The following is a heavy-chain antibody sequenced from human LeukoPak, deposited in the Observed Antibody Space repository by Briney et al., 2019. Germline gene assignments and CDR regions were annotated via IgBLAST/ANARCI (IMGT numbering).Heavy chain of an antibody. CDR3: AKDQPTDGYNSI. CDR1: GSIFSNYA. CDR2: IHDRN. J-gene: IGHJ4*02. D-gene: IGHD5-24*01. V-gene: IGHV3-23*01. Sequence: GGSLRLSCEASGSIFSNYAMSWLRQAPGKGLEWVSTIHDRNYYADSVKGRFTISRDNSRSTLYLQMDSLRAEDTAVYYCAKDQPTDGYNSIWGRGTLVTVSS.